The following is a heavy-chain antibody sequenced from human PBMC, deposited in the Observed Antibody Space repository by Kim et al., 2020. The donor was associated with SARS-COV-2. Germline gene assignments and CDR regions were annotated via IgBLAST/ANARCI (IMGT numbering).Heavy chain of an antibody. CDR1: GFTFDDYP. CDR3: TSRKFSDDYLP. D-gene: IGHD4-17*01. Sequence: GGSLRLSCTASGFTFDDYPMSWVRQAPGKGLEWVGFIRSKAHGGTKEYAASVKGRFTISRDDSKSIAYLQMNSLKTEDTAVYYCTSRKFSDDYLPWGQGTLVTVSS. CDR2: IRSKAHGGTK. V-gene: IGHV3-49*04. J-gene: IGHJ5*02.